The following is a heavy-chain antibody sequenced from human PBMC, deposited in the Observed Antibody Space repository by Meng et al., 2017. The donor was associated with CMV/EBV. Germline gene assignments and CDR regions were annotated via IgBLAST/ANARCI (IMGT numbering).Heavy chain of an antibody. D-gene: IGHD6-6*01. Sequence: SVNVSCKVSGYTLTESSMHWVRQAPGKGLEWMGGFDPEDGETIYAQKFQGRVTMTEDTSTDTAYMELSSLRSEDTAVYYCATDKVGSIAALHYWGQGTLVTVSS. CDR2: FDPEDGET. J-gene: IGHJ4*02. CDR3: ATDKVGSIAALHY. CDR1: GYTLTESS. V-gene: IGHV1-24*01.